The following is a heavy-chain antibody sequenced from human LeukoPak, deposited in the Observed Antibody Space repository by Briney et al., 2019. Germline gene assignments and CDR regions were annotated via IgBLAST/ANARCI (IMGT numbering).Heavy chain of an antibody. Sequence: PSETLSLTCTVSGGSISSYYWSWIRQPPGKVLEWIGYIYYSGSTNYNPSLKSRVTISVDTSKNQFSLKLSSVTAADTAVYYCARNLIPEQLVLNFWGQGTLVTVSS. CDR2: IYYSGST. CDR3: ARNLIPEQLVLNF. CDR1: GGSISSYY. V-gene: IGHV4-59*01. D-gene: IGHD6-13*01. J-gene: IGHJ4*02.